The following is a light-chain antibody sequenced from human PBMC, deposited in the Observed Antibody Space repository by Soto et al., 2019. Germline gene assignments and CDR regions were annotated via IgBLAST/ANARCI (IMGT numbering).Light chain of an antibody. V-gene: IGKV1-39*01. Sequence: DIQMTQSPSSLSASVGDRVTITFHVSQSINTYLNWYQQTPGKAPKLLIYGASTLQSGVPLRFSGSGSGTDFTLTISSLEPEDFAIYYCQESYSPLWGTCGQGTKVDIK. J-gene: IGKJ1*01. CDR2: GAS. CDR3: QESYSPLWGT. CDR1: QSINTY.